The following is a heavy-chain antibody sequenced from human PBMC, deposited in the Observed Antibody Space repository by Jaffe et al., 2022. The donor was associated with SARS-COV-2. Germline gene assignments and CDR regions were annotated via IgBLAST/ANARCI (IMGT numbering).Heavy chain of an antibody. CDR2: IYYSGST. CDR3: ARAGYGMDV. V-gene: IGHV4-59*01. Sequence: QVQLQESGPGLVKPSETLSLTCTVSGGSISSYYWSWIRQPPGKGLEWIGYIYYSGSTNYNPSLKSRVTISVDTSKNQFSLKLSSVTAADTAVYYCARAGYGMDVWGQGTTVTVSS. CDR1: GGSISSYY. J-gene: IGHJ6*02.